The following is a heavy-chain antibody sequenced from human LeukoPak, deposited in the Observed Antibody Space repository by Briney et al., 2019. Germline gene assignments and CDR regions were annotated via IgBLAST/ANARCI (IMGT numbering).Heavy chain of an antibody. CDR2: ISGSGGST. CDR3: AKPGGVVVPAADEGWFDP. V-gene: IGHV3-23*01. D-gene: IGHD2-2*01. J-gene: IGHJ5*02. CDR1: GFTFDDYA. Sequence: SGGSLRLSCGAFGFTFDDYAMHWVRQVPGKGLEWVSAISGSGGSTYYADSVKGRFTISRDNSKNTLYLQMNSLRAEDTAVYYCAKPGGVVVPAADEGWFDPWGQGTLVTVSS.